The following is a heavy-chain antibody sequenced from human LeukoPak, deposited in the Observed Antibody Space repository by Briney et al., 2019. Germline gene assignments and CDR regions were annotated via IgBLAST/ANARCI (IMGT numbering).Heavy chain of an antibody. D-gene: IGHD3-16*01. J-gene: IGHJ4*02. CDR3: PRQTDYVWGSYHIDY. CDR2: IYYRGST. CDR1: GGSISSGGYY. Sequence: PSETLSLTCTVPGGSISSGGYYWSWIRQYPGKGLEWIGYIYYRGSTDYNPSLKSRVTISVDTSKNQFSLKLTSVTDADTAVCYCPRQTDYVWGSYHIDYWGQGTLVTVSS. V-gene: IGHV4-31*03.